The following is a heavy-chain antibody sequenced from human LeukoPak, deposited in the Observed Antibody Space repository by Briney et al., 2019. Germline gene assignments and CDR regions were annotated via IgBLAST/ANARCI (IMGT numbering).Heavy chain of an antibody. D-gene: IGHD3-16*01. CDR3: ARVAHRGSTNGYFDY. CDR1: GYTFTSYY. J-gene: IGHJ4*02. V-gene: IGHV1-46*01. CDR2: INPSGGST. Sequence: ASVKVSCKASGYTFTSYYMHWVRQAPGQGLEWMGIINPSGGSTSYAQQFQGRVTMTRDTSTRTVYMELSSLRSEDTAVYYCARVAHRGSTNGYFDYWGQGTLVTVSS.